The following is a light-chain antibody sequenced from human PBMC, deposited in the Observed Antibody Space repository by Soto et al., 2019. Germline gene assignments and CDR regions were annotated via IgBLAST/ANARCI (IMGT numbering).Light chain of an antibody. Sequence: QSALTQPASVSGSPGQSVTISCTGTSSDVGSYNLVSWYQQHPDKAPKLIIYEVNNRPSGLSNRFSGSKSGNTASLTISGLQADDEADYYCSSYSTTLTYVFGTGTKVTVL. V-gene: IGLV2-14*02. CDR2: EVN. CDR3: SSYSTTLTYV. CDR1: SSDVGSYNL. J-gene: IGLJ1*01.